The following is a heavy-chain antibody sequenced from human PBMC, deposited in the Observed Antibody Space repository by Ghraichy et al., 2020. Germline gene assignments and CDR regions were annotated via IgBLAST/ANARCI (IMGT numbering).Heavy chain of an antibody. D-gene: IGHD2-8*02. Sequence: GGSLRLSCAASGFTFSSYAMCWVRQAPVKGLEWVSAITGSGDNTQYADSVKGRFTFSRDNSKNTLYLQLSSLRAEDTAVYYCTKYSSHWWNDVLDIWGQGTMVTVSS. CDR1: GFTFSSYA. J-gene: IGHJ3*02. CDR3: TKYSSHWWNDVLDI. V-gene: IGHV3-23*01. CDR2: ITGSGDNT.